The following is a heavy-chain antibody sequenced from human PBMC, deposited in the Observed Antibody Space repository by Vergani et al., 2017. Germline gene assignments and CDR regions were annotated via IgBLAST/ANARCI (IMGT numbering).Heavy chain of an antibody. D-gene: IGHD3-22*01. J-gene: IGHJ6*02. Sequence: QVRLQESGPGLVKPSETLSLTCSVSGGSISSGSYYWSWIRQPAGKGLEWIGRIYTSGSTNYNPSLKSRVTISVDTSKNQFSLKLSSVTAADTAVYYCARGYDSSGYYFVPYYGMDVWGQGTTVTVSS. CDR2: IYTSGST. CDR1: GGSISSGSYY. V-gene: IGHV4-61*02. CDR3: ARGYDSSGYYFVPYYGMDV.